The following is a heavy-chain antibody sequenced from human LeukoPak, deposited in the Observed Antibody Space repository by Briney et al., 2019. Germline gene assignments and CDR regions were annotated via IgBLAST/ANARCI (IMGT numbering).Heavy chain of an antibody. D-gene: IGHD3-16*02. Sequence: SQTLSLTCAISGDSVSSNSAAWNWIRQSPSRGLEWLGRTYYRSKWYNDYAVSVKSRITINPDTSKNQFSLQLNSVTPEDTAVYYCARKVGYYDYVWGSYRLTNFDYWGQGTLVTVSS. V-gene: IGHV6-1*01. CDR2: TYYRSKWYN. J-gene: IGHJ4*02. CDR3: ARKVGYYDYVWGSYRLTNFDY. CDR1: GDSVSSNSAA.